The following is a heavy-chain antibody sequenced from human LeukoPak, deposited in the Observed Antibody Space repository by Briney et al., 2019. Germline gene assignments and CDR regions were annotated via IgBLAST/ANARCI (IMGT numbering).Heavy chain of an antibody. J-gene: IGHJ4*02. CDR2: IYSGGST. V-gene: IGHV3-53*01. CDR1: RLTVSSNF. CDR3: ARHYYGSGSPLDY. D-gene: IGHD3-10*01. Sequence: GGSLRLSCTASRLTVSSNFMSWVRQAPGKWLEWVSVIYSGGSTYSADSVKGRFTISRDNSKNTLYLQMNSLRAEDTAVYYCARHYYGSGSPLDYWGQGTLVTVSS.